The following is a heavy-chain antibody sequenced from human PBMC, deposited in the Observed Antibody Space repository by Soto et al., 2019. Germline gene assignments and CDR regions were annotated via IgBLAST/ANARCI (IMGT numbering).Heavy chain of an antibody. CDR2: FDPEDGET. CDR3: TTGQRPLRFLEWLSRYYFDF. D-gene: IGHD3-3*01. V-gene: IGHV1-24*01. Sequence: QVQLVQSGAEVKKPGASVKVSCKVSGYTLSELSMHWVRQAPGKGLEWMGGFDPEDGETLYAQKFQGRVSMTEDTSTDTAYMELSSLTSADTAVYYCTTGQRPLRFLEWLSRYYFDFWGQGTLVTVSS. J-gene: IGHJ4*02. CDR1: GYTLSELS.